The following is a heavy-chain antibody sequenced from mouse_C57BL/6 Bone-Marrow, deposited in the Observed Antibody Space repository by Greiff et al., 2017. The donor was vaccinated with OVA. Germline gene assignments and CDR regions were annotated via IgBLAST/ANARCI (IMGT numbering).Heavy chain of an antibody. V-gene: IGHV5-16*01. CDR3: ARDQYDIGMGC. Sequence: EVQVVESEGGLVQPGSSMKLSCTASGFTFSDYYMPWVRQVPEQGLEWVANINYDGSSTYYLDSLKSRFIISRDNAKNILYLHMSSLKSADTATYYCARDQYDIGMGCWGQGTSVTVA. CDR1: GFTFSDYY. J-gene: IGHJ4*01. D-gene: IGHD2-12*01. CDR2: INYDGSST.